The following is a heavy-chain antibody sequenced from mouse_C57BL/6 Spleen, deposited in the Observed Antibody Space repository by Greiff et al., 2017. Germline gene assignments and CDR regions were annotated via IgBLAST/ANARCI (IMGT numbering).Heavy chain of an antibody. CDR2: IHPNSGST. Sequence: VQLQQPGAELVKPGASVKLSCKASGYTFTSYWMHWVKQRPGQGLEWIGMIHPNSGSTNYNEKFKSKATLTVDKSSSTAYMQLSSLTSEDSAVYDCARKMRLGGFAYWGQGTLVTVSA. CDR3: ARKMRLGGFAY. V-gene: IGHV1-64*01. CDR1: GYTFTSYW. J-gene: IGHJ3*01.